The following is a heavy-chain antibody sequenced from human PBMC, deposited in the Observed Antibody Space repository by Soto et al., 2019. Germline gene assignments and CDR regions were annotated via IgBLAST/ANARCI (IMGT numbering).Heavy chain of an antibody. J-gene: IGHJ4*02. D-gene: IGHD5-12*01. CDR1: GGTFSSYT. V-gene: IGHV1-69*02. CDR3: ARGGYSGYDNFDY. CDR2: IVPILGIA. Sequence: QVQLVQSGAEVKKPGSSVKVSCKASGGTFSSYTISWVRQAPGQGLEWMGRIVPILGIANYAQKFQGRVTITADKSTSTAYMELSSLRSEDTAVYYCARGGYSGYDNFDYWGQGTLVTVSS.